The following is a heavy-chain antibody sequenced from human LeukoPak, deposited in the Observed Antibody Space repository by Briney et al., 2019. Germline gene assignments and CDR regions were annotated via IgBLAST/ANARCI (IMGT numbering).Heavy chain of an antibody. J-gene: IGHJ6*03. D-gene: IGHD3-22*01. Sequence: ASVKVSCKASGYTFTSYAMHWVRQAPGQRLEWMGWSNAGNGNTKYSQEFQGRVTITRDTSASTAYMELSSLRSEDTAVYYCARGREGRYYDSSGYYYYYYYMDVWGKGTTVTISS. CDR1: GYTFTSYA. CDR3: ARGREGRYYDSSGYYYYYYYMDV. V-gene: IGHV1-3*02. CDR2: SNAGNGNT.